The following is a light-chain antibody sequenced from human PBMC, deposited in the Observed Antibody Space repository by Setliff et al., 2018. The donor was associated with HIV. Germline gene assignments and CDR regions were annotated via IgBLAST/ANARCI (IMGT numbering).Light chain of an antibody. Sequence: QSVLTQPASVSGSPGQSITISCTGTSGDVGRYNLVSWYHHSLRIGPPKLMIYQASKRPSGVSNRFSGSKSGNTASLTISGLQAEDEADYYCCSNTGSNTYVFGTGTKVTVL. CDR2: QAS. CDR3: CSNTGSNTYV. J-gene: IGLJ1*01. V-gene: IGLV2-23*01. CDR1: SGDVGRYNL.